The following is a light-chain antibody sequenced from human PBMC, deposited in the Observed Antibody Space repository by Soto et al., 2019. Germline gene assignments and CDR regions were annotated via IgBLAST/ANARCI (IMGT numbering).Light chain of an antibody. CDR2: DVN. CDR1: SSDIGGYKY. Sequence: QSALTQPASVSGSPGQSITISCTGTSSDIGGYKYVSWYQQHPGKAPKLMIYDVNNRPSGVSNRFSGSKSGNTASLTVSGLQAEDEADYYCSSYTNSGALVVFGGWTKLTVL. CDR3: SSYTNSGALVV. V-gene: IGLV2-14*01. J-gene: IGLJ2*01.